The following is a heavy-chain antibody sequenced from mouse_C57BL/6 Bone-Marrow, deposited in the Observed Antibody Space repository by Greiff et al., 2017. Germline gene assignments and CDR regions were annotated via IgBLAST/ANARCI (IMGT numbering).Heavy chain of an antibody. CDR3: ASRYYSNLFDY. V-gene: IGHV3-6*01. CDR1: GYSITSGYY. CDR2: ISYDGSN. D-gene: IGHD2-5*01. J-gene: IGHJ2*01. Sequence: EVKLVESGPGLVKPSQSLSLTCSVTGYSITSGYYWNWIRQFPGNKLEWMGYISYDGSNNYNPSLKNRSSITRDTSKNQFFLKLNSVTTEDTATYYCASRYYSNLFDYGGQGTTLTVSS.